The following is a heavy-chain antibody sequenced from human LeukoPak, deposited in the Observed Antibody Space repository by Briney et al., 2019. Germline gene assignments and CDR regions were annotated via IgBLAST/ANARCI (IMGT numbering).Heavy chain of an antibody. Sequence: GGSLRLSCAASGFTFDNYVMAWFRQAPGKGLEWVSTISALFPNTYSADSVKGRFTISRDNSKNTLYLQMNSLRAEDTAVYYCAKTAMVIRGQGTLVTVSS. V-gene: IGHV3-23*01. CDR3: AKTAMVI. J-gene: IGHJ4*02. CDR1: GFTFDNYV. D-gene: IGHD5-18*01. CDR2: ISALFPNT.